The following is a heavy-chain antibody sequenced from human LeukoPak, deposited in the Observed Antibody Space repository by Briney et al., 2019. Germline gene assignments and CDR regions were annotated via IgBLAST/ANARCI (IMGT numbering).Heavy chain of an antibody. CDR3: ARPYSSSWYYFDY. J-gene: IGHJ4*02. Sequence: ASVKVSCKVSGYTLTELSMHWVRQAPGQGLEWMGWISAYNGNTNYAQKLQGRVTMTTDTSTSTAYMELRSLRSDDTAVYYCARPYSSSWYYFDYWGQGTLVTVSS. CDR2: ISAYNGNT. V-gene: IGHV1-18*01. CDR1: GYTLTELS. D-gene: IGHD6-13*01.